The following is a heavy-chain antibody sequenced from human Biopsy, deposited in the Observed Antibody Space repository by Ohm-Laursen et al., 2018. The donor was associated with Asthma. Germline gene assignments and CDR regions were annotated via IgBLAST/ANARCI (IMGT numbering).Heavy chain of an antibody. CDR3: ARTFHFWSPYHAEHYQL. Sequence: GSLRLSCAASGFTFSKAWMSWLRQVPGKGLEWVANIKHDGSEKNHVDSLKGRFTISRDNAKNSLYLQMNSLRAEDTAVYYCARTFHFWSPYHAEHYQLWGQGTLVTVSS. J-gene: IGHJ1*01. D-gene: IGHD3-3*02. CDR2: IKHDGSEK. V-gene: IGHV3-7*01. CDR1: GFTFSKAW.